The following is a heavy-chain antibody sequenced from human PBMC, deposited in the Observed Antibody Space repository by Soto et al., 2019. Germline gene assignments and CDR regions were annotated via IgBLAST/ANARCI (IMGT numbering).Heavy chain of an antibody. CDR2: ISYSGST. CDR1: GGSITTHY. CDR3: ATAPREVDNSGRDLGFGYFDL. V-gene: IGHV4-59*11. J-gene: IGHJ2*01. Sequence: QVQLQASGPGLVKPSETLSLTCTVSGGSITTHYWSWIRQPPGKGLEWIGYISYSGSTNYNPCLRGRVTISRDTSKKQFSQEVSSVTAADTAVYYCATAPREVDNSGRDLGFGYFDLWGRGTLVSVSS. D-gene: IGHD5-12*01.